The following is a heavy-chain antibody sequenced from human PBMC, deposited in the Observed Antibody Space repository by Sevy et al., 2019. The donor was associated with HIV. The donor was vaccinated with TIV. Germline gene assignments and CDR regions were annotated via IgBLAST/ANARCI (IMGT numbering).Heavy chain of an antibody. CDR2: ISWDGGST. D-gene: IGHD2-2*02. CDR3: AKVYCSSTSCYTWRTNGMDV. J-gene: IGHJ6*02. Sequence: GGSLRLSCAASGFTFDDYGMHWVRQAPGKGLEWVSRISWDGGSTYYADSVKGRFTISRDNSKNSLYLQMNSLRAEDTALYYCAKVYCSSTSCYTWRTNGMDVWGQGTTVTVSS. V-gene: IGHV3-43D*04. CDR1: GFTFDDYG.